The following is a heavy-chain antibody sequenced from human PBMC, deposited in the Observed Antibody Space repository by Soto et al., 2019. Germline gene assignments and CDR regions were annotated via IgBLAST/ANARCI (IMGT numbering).Heavy chain of an antibody. CDR1: GFTFSSYG. J-gene: IGHJ3*02. CDR3: ARDLSGDYGALAT. Sequence: GGSLRLSCAPSGFTFSSYGMHWARQAPGKGLEWVAVIWYDGSSKVYADSVKGRFTISRDNSKNTLYLQMNSLRAGDTAVYYCARDLSGDYGALATWGQGKMVTVSS. V-gene: IGHV3-33*01. D-gene: IGHD4-17*01. CDR2: IWYDGSSK.